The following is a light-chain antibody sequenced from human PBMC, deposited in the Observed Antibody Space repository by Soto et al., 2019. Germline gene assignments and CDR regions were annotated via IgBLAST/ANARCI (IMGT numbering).Light chain of an antibody. J-gene: IGLJ2*01. Sequence: QSALTQPPSASGSPGQSVTISCTGTSSDVGGYNYVSWYQQHPGKAPKLMIYEVIKRPSGVPDRFSGSKSGNTASLIVTGLQAEDEADYYCSSYAGNNNLRVFGGGTKLTV. CDR2: EVI. CDR1: SSDVGGYNY. CDR3: SSYAGNNNLRV. V-gene: IGLV2-8*01.